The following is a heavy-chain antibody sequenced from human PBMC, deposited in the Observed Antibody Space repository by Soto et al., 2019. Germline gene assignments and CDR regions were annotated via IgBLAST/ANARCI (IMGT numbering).Heavy chain of an antibody. CDR2: ISAHNGNT. Sequence: QVHLVQSGAEVKKPWASVKVSCKGSGYAFTSYGITWVRQAPGQGLEWMGWISAHNGNTDYAQKLQGRVTGTRDTSTSTAYMELRSLRSDDTAVYYCARGRYGDYWGQGARVTVSS. CDR1: GYAFTSYG. CDR3: ARGRYGDY. D-gene: IGHD1-1*01. J-gene: IGHJ4*02. V-gene: IGHV1-18*01.